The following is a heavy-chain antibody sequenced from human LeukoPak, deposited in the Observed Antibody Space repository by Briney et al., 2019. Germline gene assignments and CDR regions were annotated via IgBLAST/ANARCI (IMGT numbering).Heavy chain of an antibody. Sequence: PSETLSLTCTVSGYSISSGYYWGWIRQPPGRGLEGIGSIYHSGSTYYNPSLKSRVTISADTTKNQFSLKLSAVPAADTAVYYCSRVRIAGYGDYFCYYYYYMDVGGKGTTVTVPS. D-gene: IGHD4-17*01. J-gene: IGHJ6*03. CDR3: SRVRIAGYGDYFCYYYYYMDV. V-gene: IGHV4-38-2*02. CDR2: IYHSGST. CDR1: GYSISSGYY.